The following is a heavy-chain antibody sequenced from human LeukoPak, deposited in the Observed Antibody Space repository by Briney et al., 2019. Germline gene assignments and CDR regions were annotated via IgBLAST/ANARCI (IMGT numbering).Heavy chain of an antibody. Sequence: GGSLRLSCAASGFTFSNYGMHWVRQAPGKGLAWVALIRYDGSNKYYADSVKGRFTISRDTSKNTLYLQMNSLRAEDTAVYYCAKVLLYYGDYDPFDYWGQGTLVTVSS. CDR3: AKVLLYYGDYDPFDY. J-gene: IGHJ4*02. CDR2: IRYDGSNK. V-gene: IGHV3-30*02. D-gene: IGHD4-17*01. CDR1: GFTFSNYG.